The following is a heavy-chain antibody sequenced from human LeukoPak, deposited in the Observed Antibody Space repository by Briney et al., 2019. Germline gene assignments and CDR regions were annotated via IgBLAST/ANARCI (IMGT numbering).Heavy chain of an antibody. V-gene: IGHV3-7*03. Sequence: PPGGSLRLSCVVSGLMFRDYWMTWVRQTPGKGPEWVATIKPDGSEKFYMDSVEGRLTVSRDNAKNSLYLQMNNLRAEDTAVYYCTREEWFHFDHWGQGVLVTVSS. CDR2: IKPDGSEK. CDR3: TREEWFHFDH. CDR1: GLMFRDYW. J-gene: IGHJ4*02. D-gene: IGHD3-3*01.